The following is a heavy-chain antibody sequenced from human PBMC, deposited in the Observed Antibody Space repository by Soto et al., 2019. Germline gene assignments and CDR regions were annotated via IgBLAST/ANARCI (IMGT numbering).Heavy chain of an antibody. V-gene: IGHV3-23*01. Sequence: PGGSLRHSFADSGFAFSSDPMSWVRQAPGKGLEWVSAISGSGGSTYYADSVKGRFTISRDNSKNTLYLQMNSLRAEDTAVYYCAKEASGWYPLYYYGMDVWGQGTTVTVSS. CDR2: ISGSGGST. CDR1: GFAFSSDP. CDR3: AKEASGWYPLYYYGMDV. D-gene: IGHD6-19*01. J-gene: IGHJ6*02.